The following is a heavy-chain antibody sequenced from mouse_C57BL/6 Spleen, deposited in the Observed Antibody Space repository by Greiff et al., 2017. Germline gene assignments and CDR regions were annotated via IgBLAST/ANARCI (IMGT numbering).Heavy chain of an antibody. CDR3: TGPYYYGRGYFDV. CDR1: GFTFSNYW. J-gene: IGHJ1*03. Sequence: EVKLMESGGGLVQPGGSMKLSCVASGFTFSNYWMNWVRQSPEKGLEWVAQIRLKSDNYATHYAESVKGRFTISRDDSKSSVYLQMNNLRAEDTGIYYCTGPYYYGRGYFDVWGTGTTVTVSS. V-gene: IGHV6-3*01. CDR2: IRLKSDNYAT. D-gene: IGHD1-1*01.